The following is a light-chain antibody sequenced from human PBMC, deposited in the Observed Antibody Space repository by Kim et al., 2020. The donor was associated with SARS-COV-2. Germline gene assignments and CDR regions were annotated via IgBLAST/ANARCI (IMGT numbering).Light chain of an antibody. CDR2: GAS. V-gene: IGKV3-15*01. J-gene: IGKJ1*01. CDR3: QQYNNWPPWT. Sequence: SPVERTTLPCRASQSVSSNLAWYQQKPGQAPRLLIYGASTRATGIPARFSGSGSGTEFTLTISSLQSEDFAVYYCQQYNNWPPWTFGQGTKVDIK. CDR1: QSVSSN.